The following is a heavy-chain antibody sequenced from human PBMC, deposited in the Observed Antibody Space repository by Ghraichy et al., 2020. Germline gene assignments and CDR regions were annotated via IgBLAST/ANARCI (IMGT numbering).Heavy chain of an antibody. CDR1: GFTFSSYA. D-gene: IGHD2-2*01. CDR2: ISGSGGST. CDR3: AGPFCSSTSCYQ. Sequence: GESLNISCAASGFTFSSYAMSWVRQAPGKGLEWVSAISGSGGSTYYADSVKGRFTISRDNSKNTLYLQMNSLRAEDTAVYYCAGPFCSSTSCYQWGQGTLVTVSS. V-gene: IGHV3-23*01. J-gene: IGHJ4*02.